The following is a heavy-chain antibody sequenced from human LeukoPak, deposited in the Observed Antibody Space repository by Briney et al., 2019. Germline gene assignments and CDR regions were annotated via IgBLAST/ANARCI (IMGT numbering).Heavy chain of an antibody. V-gene: IGHV3-33*06. CDR1: GFTFSSYG. Sequence: GRSLRLSCAASGFTFSSYGMHWVRQAPGKGLEWVAVIWYDGSNKYYADSVKGRFTISRDNSKNTLYLQMNSLRAEDTAVYYCAKGFQQLVRAYYFDYWGQGTLVTVSS. D-gene: IGHD6-13*01. J-gene: IGHJ4*02. CDR3: AKGFQQLVRAYYFDY. CDR2: IWYDGSNK.